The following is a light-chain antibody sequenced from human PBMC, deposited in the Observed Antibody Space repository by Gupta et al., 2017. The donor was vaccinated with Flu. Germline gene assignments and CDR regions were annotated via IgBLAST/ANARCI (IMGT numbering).Light chain of an antibody. CDR1: QSVSSN. J-gene: IGKJ2*01. Sequence: ATLSVSPGERATRSCRASQSVSSNLAWYQQKPGQAPRLLIYGASTRATGIPARFSGSGSGTEFTLTISSLQSEDFAVYYCQQYNNWPPYTFGQGTKMEIK. CDR2: GAS. CDR3: QQYNNWPPYT. V-gene: IGKV3-15*01.